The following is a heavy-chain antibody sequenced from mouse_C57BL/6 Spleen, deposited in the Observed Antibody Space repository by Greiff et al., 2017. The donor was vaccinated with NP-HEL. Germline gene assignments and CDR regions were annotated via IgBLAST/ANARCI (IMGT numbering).Heavy chain of an antibody. CDR1: GFTFSSYG. Sequence: EVQLVESGGDLVKPGGSLKLSCAASGFTFSSYGMSWVRQTPDKRLEWVATISSGGSYTYYPDSVKGRFTISRDNAKNTLYLQMSSLKSEATAMYYCARHRDRVTTGFANWGQGTLVTVSA. CDR2: ISSGGSYT. D-gene: IGHD2-2*01. V-gene: IGHV5-6*01. CDR3: ARHRDRVTTGFAN. J-gene: IGHJ3*01.